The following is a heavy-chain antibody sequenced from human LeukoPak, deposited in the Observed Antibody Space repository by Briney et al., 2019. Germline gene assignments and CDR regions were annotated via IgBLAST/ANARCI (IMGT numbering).Heavy chain of an antibody. V-gene: IGHV3-30-3*01. CDR2: ISYDGSNK. CDR1: GFTFSSYA. CDR3: ARDPGF. J-gene: IGHJ4*02. Sequence: GRSLRLSCAASGFTFSSYAMHWVRQAPGKGLEWVAVISYDGSNKYYADSVKGRFTISRDNSKSTLYLQMNSLRAEDTAVYYCARDPGFWGQGTLVTVSS.